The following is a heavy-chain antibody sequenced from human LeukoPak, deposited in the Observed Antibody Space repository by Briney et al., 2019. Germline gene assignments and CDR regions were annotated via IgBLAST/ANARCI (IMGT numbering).Heavy chain of an antibody. CDR1: GFTFSSYA. Sequence: GGSLRLSCAASGFTFSSYAMSWVRQAPGKGLEWVSVIYAGGSTDYADSVKGRFTISRDNSKNTLYLQMNSLRAEDTAVYYCARGYGSGSYYNTWGQGTLVTVSS. D-gene: IGHD3-10*01. V-gene: IGHV3-53*01. CDR3: ARGYGSGSYYNT. J-gene: IGHJ5*02. CDR2: IYAGGST.